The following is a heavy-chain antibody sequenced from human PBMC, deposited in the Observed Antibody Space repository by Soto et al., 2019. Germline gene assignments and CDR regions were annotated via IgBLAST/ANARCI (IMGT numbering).Heavy chain of an antibody. CDR3: ARGLQPYYFDY. V-gene: IGHV3-33*01. CDR2: IWYDGSNK. Sequence: QVQLVESGGGVVQPGRSLRLSCAASGFTFSSYGMHWVRQAPGKGLEWVAVIWYDGSNKYYADSVKGRFTISRDNSKNTLYLQMHSLRAEDTAVYYCARGLQPYYFDYWGQGTLVTVSS. D-gene: IGHD4-4*01. J-gene: IGHJ4*02. CDR1: GFTFSSYG.